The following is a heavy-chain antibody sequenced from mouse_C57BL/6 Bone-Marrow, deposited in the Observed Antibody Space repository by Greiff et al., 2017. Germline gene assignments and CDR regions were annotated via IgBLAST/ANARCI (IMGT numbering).Heavy chain of an antibody. D-gene: IGHD1-3*01. CDR3: AIDNYYCGWYFDV. Sequence: QVQLQQSGAELMKPGASVKLSCKASGYTFTGYWIEWVKQSPGHGLEWIGEILPGSGSTTYNEKFKGKATFTADTSYNSAYMQLSSLTTEDSTIYYCAIDNYYCGWYFDVWGTGTTVTVSS. CDR2: ILPGSGST. CDR1: GYTFTGYW. V-gene: IGHV1-9*01. J-gene: IGHJ1*03.